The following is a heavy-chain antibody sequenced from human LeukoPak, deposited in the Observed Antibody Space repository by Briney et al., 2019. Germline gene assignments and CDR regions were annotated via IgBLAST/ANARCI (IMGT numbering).Heavy chain of an antibody. CDR3: ATDRGGAPFDY. V-gene: IGHV3-33*01. Sequence: PGRSLRLSCAASGFSFSNYGMHWVRQAPGKGLDWVAVIWNDGSNKNYADSVKGRFTISRDNSKNTLYLEMNSLRAEDTAMYYCATDRGGAPFDYWGQGTLVTVSS. CDR2: IWNDGSNK. J-gene: IGHJ4*02. CDR1: GFSFSNYG.